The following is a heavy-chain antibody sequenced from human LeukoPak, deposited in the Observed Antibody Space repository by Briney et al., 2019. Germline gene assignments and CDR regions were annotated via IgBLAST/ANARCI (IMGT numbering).Heavy chain of an antibody. Sequence: PGGSLRLSCAASGFTFSSYSMNWVRQAPGKGLEWVSSISSSSNYIYYADSVKGRFTISGDNAKNSLYLQMNSLRAEDTAVYYCARDPSSGWYLKGWFDPWGQGTLVTVSS. CDR3: ARDPSSGWYLKGWFDP. V-gene: IGHV3-21*01. D-gene: IGHD6-19*01. J-gene: IGHJ5*02. CDR1: GFTFSSYS. CDR2: ISSSSNYI.